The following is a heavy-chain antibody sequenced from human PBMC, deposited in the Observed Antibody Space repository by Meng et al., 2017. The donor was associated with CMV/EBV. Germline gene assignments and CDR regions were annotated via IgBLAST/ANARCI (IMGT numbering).Heavy chain of an antibody. CDR3: ARDSSAGSTFDY. CDR2: IIPILGIA. D-gene: IGHD6-25*01. Sequence: SVKVSCKASGGTFSSYAISWVRQAPGQGLEWMGGIIPILGIANYAQKFQGRVTITADTSTSTAYMELRSLRSDDTAVYYCARDSSAGSTFDYWGQGTLVTVSS. J-gene: IGHJ4*02. CDR1: GGTFSSYA. V-gene: IGHV1-69*10.